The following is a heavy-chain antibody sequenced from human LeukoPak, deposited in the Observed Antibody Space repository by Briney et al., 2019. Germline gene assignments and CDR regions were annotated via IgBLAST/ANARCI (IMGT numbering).Heavy chain of an antibody. CDR1: GGSISSGGYS. D-gene: IGHD4-23*01. V-gene: IGHV4-30-2*01. Sequence: SETLSLTCAVSGGSISSGGYSWSWIRQPPGKGLEWIGYIYRSGSTYYNPSLKSRVTISVDRSKNQFSLKLSSVTAADTAVYYCASGKSHGDYWGQGTLVTVSS. J-gene: IGHJ4*02. CDR2: IYRSGST. CDR3: ASGKSHGDY.